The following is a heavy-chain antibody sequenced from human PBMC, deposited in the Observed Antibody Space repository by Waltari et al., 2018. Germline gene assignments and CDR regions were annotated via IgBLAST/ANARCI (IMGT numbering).Heavy chain of an antibody. J-gene: IGHJ6*02. Sequence: QVQLQESGPGLVKPSETLSLTCTVSGGSISSYYWSWIRQPPGKGLEWIGSIYYSGSTNYNPSLKSRVTISVDTSKNQFSLKLSSVTAADTAVYYCARERSGYGDYALDYYYGMDVWGQGTTVTVSS. V-gene: IGHV4-59*01. CDR2: IYYSGST. D-gene: IGHD4-17*01. CDR1: GGSISSYY. CDR3: ARERSGYGDYALDYYYGMDV.